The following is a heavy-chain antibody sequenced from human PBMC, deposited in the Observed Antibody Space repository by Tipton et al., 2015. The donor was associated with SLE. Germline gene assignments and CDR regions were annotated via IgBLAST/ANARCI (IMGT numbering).Heavy chain of an antibody. J-gene: IGHJ3*02. CDR1: GGSISNNKW. CDR2: IYHSGST. V-gene: IGHV4-4*02. Sequence: GLVKPSGTLSLTCAVSGGSISNNKWWSWVRQPPGKGLEWIGEIYHSGSTNYNPSLKSRVTMSVDKSNNHFSLKLTSVTAADTAVYYCARDSSPVAGHDAFDIWGQGTMVTVSS. CDR3: ARDSSPVAGHDAFDI. D-gene: IGHD6-19*01.